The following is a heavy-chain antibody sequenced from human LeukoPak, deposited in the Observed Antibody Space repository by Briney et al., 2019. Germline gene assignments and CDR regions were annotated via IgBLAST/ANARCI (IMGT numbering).Heavy chain of an antibody. J-gene: IGHJ3*01. D-gene: IGHD2-2*01. Sequence: GGSLRHSCAASGFTYRRNWMHWVRHAPGTGLVWLSRISGDVTTTTYADSVKGRFTISRDNAKNTLYLQMNSLRAEDTAVYYCASVVHGTLGYYWGQGTMVTVSS. CDR1: GFTYRRNW. CDR3: ASVVHGTLGYY. CDR2: ISGDVTTT. V-gene: IGHV3-74*01.